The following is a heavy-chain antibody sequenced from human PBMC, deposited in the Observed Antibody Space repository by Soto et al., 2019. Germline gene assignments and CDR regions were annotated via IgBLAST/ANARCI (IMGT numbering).Heavy chain of an antibody. J-gene: IGHJ4*02. CDR3: ARLGYCSGGSCYSGLY. D-gene: IGHD2-15*01. CDR1: GESIKPETYH. V-gene: IGHV4-39*01. Sequence: SETLSHRCAVSGESIKPETYHLGWIRPPPRKGLEWIGSIYYSGSTYYNPPLKSRVTISVDTSKNQFSLKLSSVTAADTAVYYCARLGYCSGGSCYSGLYWGRGTQVTVSS. CDR2: IYYSGST.